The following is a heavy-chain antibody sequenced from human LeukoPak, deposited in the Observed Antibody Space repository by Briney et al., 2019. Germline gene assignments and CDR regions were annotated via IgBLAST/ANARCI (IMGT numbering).Heavy chain of an antibody. CDR1: GFTFSSYW. V-gene: IGHV3-7*01. J-gene: IGHJ4*02. D-gene: IGHD5-18*01. CDR2: IKQDGSEK. Sequence: PGGSLRLSCAASGFTFSSYWMSWVRQAPGKGLEWVANIKQDGSEKYCVDSVKGRFTISRDNAKNSLYLQMNSLRAEDTAVYYCARDPTAMITPRFDYWGQGTLVTVSS. CDR3: ARDPTAMITPRFDY.